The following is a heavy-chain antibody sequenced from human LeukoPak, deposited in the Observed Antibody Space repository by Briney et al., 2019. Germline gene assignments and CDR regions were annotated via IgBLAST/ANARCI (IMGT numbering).Heavy chain of an antibody. CDR1: GFTFSSYW. CDR3: ARDGYCSSTSCYMKYFDY. CDR2: IKQDGSEK. D-gene: IGHD2-2*02. Sequence: PGGSLRLSCAASGFTFSSYWMSWVRQAPGKGLEWVANIKQDGSEKYYVDSVKGRFTISRDNAKNSLYLQMNSLRAEDTAVYYCARDGYCSSTSCYMKYFDYWGQGTLVIVSS. V-gene: IGHV3-7*01. J-gene: IGHJ4*02.